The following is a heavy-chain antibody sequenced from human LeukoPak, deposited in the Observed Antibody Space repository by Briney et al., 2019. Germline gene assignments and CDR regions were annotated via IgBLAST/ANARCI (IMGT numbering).Heavy chain of an antibody. CDR3: ARRVSTMIVVVIGVFDY. CDR1: GGSFSGYY. D-gene: IGHD3-22*01. Sequence: SETLSLTCAVYGGSFSGYYWSWIRQPPGKGLEWIGEINHSGSTNYNPSLKSRVTISVDTSKNQFSLKLSSETAADTAVYYCARRVSTMIVVVIGVFDYWGQGTLVTVSS. CDR2: INHSGST. V-gene: IGHV4-34*01. J-gene: IGHJ4*02.